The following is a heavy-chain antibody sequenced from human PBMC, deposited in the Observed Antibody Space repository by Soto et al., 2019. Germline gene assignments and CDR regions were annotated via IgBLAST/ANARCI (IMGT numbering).Heavy chain of an antibody. CDR2: ISSSGSYT. D-gene: IGHD6-19*01. CDR3: ARDYKTCPYNSGCLPHAFDI. V-gene: IGHV3-11*06. Sequence: PGGSLRLSCAASGFTFSDYYMSWIRQAPGKGLEWVSYISSSGSYTNYADSVKGRFTISRDISKDTLYLQMSSLRAEDTAVYYCARDYKTCPYNSGCLPHAFDIWGQGTVVTVSS. J-gene: IGHJ3*02. CDR1: GFTFSDYY.